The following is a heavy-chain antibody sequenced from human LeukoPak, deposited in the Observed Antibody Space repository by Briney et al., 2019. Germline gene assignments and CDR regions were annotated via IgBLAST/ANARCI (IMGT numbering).Heavy chain of an antibody. CDR2: TWYDGSNN. V-gene: IGHV3-33*01. D-gene: IGHD3-10*01. CDR3: ARGDYYDSGSDFDY. J-gene: IGHJ4*02. Sequence: GGSLRLSCAASGFTFSSYGMHWVRQAPGKGLEWVAVTWYDGSNNYYADSVKGRFTISRDSAENSLYLQMNSLRAEDAAVYYCARGDYYDSGSDFDYWGQGALVTVSS. CDR1: GFTFSSYG.